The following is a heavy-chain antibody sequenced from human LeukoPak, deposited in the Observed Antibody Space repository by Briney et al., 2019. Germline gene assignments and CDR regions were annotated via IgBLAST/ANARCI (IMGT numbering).Heavy chain of an antibody. CDR3: ARGQYGGDGMDV. CDR2: MNPNSGNT. D-gene: IGHD3-10*01. V-gene: IGHV1-8*01. Sequence: GASVKVSCKASVYTFTSYDINWVRQATGQGLEWMGWMNPNSGNTGYAQKFQGRVTMTRNTSISTAYMELGSLRSEDTAVYYCARGQYGGDGMDVWGQGTTVTVSS. CDR1: VYTFTSYD. J-gene: IGHJ6*02.